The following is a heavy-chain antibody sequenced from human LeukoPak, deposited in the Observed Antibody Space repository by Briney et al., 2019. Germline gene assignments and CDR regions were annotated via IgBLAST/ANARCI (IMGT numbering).Heavy chain of an antibody. J-gene: IGHJ4*02. V-gene: IGHV1-2*02. Sequence: ASVRVSCKASGYTFTDYYMHWAPQAPGQGLEWMGWINPNSGGTNYAQKFQGRVTMTRDTSISTAYMELSRLRSDDTAVYYCARVYGDHYGSGVIDYWGQGTLVTISS. CDR3: ARVYGDHYGSGVIDY. CDR1: GYTFTDYY. CDR2: INPNSGGT. D-gene: IGHD3-10*01.